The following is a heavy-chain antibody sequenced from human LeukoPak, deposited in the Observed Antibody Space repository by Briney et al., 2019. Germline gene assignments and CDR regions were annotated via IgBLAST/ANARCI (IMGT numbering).Heavy chain of an antibody. CDR3: ASGIAAAGSRVFGY. Sequence: SETLSLTCTVSGGSISSYYWSWIRQPPGKGLEWIGYIYYSGSTNYNPSLKSRVTISVDTSKNQFSLKLSSVTAADTAVYYCASGIAAAGSRVFGYWGQEPLVTVPS. J-gene: IGHJ4*02. CDR1: GGSISSYY. CDR2: IYYSGST. V-gene: IGHV4-59*01. D-gene: IGHD6-13*01.